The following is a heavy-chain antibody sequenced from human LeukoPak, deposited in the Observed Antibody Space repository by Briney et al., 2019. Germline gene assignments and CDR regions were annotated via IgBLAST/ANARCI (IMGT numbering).Heavy chain of an antibody. D-gene: IGHD3-22*01. CDR2: IYYSGST. CDR1: GGSISSSSSC. CDR3: ARYESSAYGIDV. V-gene: IGHV4-39*01. J-gene: IGHJ2*01. Sequence: RASETLSLTCTVSGGSISSSSSCWVWLRQPPGMGLEWIGSIYYSGSTYSNSSLKSRVTISVDTSKNQFSLKVSSVAAADTAVYYCARYESSAYGIDVWGRGTLVTVSS.